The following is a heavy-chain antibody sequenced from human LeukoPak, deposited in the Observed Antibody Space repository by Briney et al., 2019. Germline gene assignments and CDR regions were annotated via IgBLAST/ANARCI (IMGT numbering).Heavy chain of an antibody. CDR2: FIPIFGTA. CDR3: ARAAAVAGTGQVDYFDY. CDR1: GGTFSSYA. Sequence: SVKVSCKASGGTFSSYAISWVRQAPGQGLEWMGGFIPIFGTANYAQKFQGRVTITTDESTSTSYMDLSSLRSEDTAVYYCARAAAVAGTGQVDYFDYWGQGTLVTVSS. D-gene: IGHD6-19*01. V-gene: IGHV1-69*05. J-gene: IGHJ4*02.